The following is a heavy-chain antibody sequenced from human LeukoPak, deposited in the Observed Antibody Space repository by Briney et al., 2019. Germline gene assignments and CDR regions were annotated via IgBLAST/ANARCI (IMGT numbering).Heavy chain of an antibody. Sequence: HPGGSLRLSCAASGFTFSSYWMHWVRQAPGKGLVWVSRINSDGSSTSYADSVKGRFTISRDNAKNTLYLQMNSLRAEDTAVHYCARVKVHGEYYFDYWGQGTLVTVSS. CDR3: ARVKVHGEYYFDY. J-gene: IGHJ4*02. CDR2: INSDGSST. V-gene: IGHV3-74*01. CDR1: GFTFSSYW.